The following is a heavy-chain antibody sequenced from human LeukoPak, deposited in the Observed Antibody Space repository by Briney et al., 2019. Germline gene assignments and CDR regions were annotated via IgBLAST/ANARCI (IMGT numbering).Heavy chain of an antibody. V-gene: IGHV4-38-2*02. J-gene: IGHJ4*02. CDR3: ARGNLLSFDY. CDR1: GYSISSGYY. D-gene: IGHD3-16*02. CDR2: IYHSGST. Sequence: SETLSLTCTVSGYSISSGYYWGWIRQPPGKGLEWIGSIYHSGSTYYNPSLKSRVTISVDTSKNQFSLKLSSVTAADTAVYYCARGNLLSFDYWGQGTLVTVSS.